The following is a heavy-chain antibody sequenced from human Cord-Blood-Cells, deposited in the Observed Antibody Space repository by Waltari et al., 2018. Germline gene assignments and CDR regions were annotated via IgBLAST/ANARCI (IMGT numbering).Heavy chain of an antibody. V-gene: IGHV1-8*01. Sequence: QVQLVQSGAEVKKPGASVKVSCKASGYTFTSYDINWVRQATGQGLEWMGLMDRNSGNTGYAQKFRGRFTRTMNTSVSTAYMELSSLISEDTAVDYCARVLKSSYGGNVAFDIWGQGTMVTVSS. CDR3: ARVLKSSYGGNVAFDI. D-gene: IGHD2-15*01. CDR1: GYTFTSYD. J-gene: IGHJ3*02. CDR2: MDRNSGNT.